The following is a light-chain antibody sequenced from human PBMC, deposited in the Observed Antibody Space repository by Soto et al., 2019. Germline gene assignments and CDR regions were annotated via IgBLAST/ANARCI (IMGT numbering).Light chain of an antibody. CDR2: EGT. V-gene: IGLV2-23*01. CDR1: SSDVGSYNL. CDR3: CSYASHGKVL. Sequence: QSVLTQPASVSESPGQSITISCTGTSSDVGSYNLVSWYQHHPGKAPKLMIYEGTKRPSGVSNRFSGSKSGNTASLTVSGLQDEDEADYYCCSYASHGKVLFGGGTKLTVL. J-gene: IGLJ2*01.